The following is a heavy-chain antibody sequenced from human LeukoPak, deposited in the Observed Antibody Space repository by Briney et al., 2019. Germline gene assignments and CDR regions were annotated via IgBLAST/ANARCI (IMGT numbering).Heavy chain of an antibody. CDR1: GGTFSSYA. J-gene: IGHJ3*02. CDR2: IIPIFGTA. D-gene: IGHD3-16*02. Sequence: VASVKVSCKASGGTFSSYAISWVRQAPGQGLEWMGRIIPIFGTANYAQKFQGRVTITTDESTSTAYMELSSLRSEDTAVYYCAIAGGYDYVWGSYRYDAFDIWGQGTMVTVSS. CDR3: AIAGGYDYVWGSYRYDAFDI. V-gene: IGHV1-69*05.